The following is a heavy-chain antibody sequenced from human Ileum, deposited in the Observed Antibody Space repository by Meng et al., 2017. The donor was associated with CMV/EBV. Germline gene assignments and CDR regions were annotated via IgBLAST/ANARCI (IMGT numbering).Heavy chain of an antibody. J-gene: IGHJ4*02. CDR2: IKQDGGEK. Sequence: GGSLRLSCAASGFTFSSYWMSWVRQAPGKGLEWEANIKQDGGEKYYVDSVKGRFTISRDNAKNSLFLLMNSLRAEDTALYYCARLTYAVAGFWTGYPPHYFDYWGQGTLVTVSS. D-gene: IGHD3/OR15-3a*01. CDR1: GFTFSSYW. V-gene: IGHV3-7*01. CDR3: ARLTYAVAGFWTGYPPHYFDY.